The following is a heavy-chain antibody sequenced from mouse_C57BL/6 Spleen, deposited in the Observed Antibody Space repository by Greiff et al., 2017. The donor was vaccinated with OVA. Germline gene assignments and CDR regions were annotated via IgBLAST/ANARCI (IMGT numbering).Heavy chain of an antibody. J-gene: IGHJ2*01. D-gene: IGHD1-1*01. CDR1: GFTFSDYG. CDR3: AAKVVAAGYFDY. CDR2: ISSGSSTI. Sequence: EVQLVESGGGLVKPGGSLKLSCAASGFTFSDYGMHWVRQAPEKGLEWVAYISSGSSTIYYADTVKGRFTISRDNPKNTLFMQMASLRSEDTAMYDCAAKVVAAGYFDYWGQGTTLTVSS. V-gene: IGHV5-17*01.